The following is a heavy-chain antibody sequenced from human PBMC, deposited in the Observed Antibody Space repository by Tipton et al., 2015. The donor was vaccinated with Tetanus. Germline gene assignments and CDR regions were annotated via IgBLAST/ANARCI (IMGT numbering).Heavy chain of an antibody. J-gene: IGHJ4*02. CDR1: GFAFSRCA. CDR2: ISYDGSKK. V-gene: IGHV3-30-3*01. D-gene: IGHD5-18*01. Sequence: SLRLSCAASGFAFSRCAMHRVRQAPGKGLQWVAVISYDGSKKYYADSVKGRFTISRDDSKSTLYLQMNSLRPDDTAVYYCARDQGGYSYGSSDYWGQGSLFTVSS. CDR3: ARDQGGYSYGSSDY.